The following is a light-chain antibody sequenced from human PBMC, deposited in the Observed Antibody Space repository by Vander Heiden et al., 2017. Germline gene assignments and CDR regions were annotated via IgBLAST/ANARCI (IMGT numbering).Light chain of an antibody. CDR2: WAL. J-gene: IGKJ2*01. Sequence: DIVMTQSPDALAVSLAERAALNCKSSQSVLSSSNTNNSLARYPHTPGQPLKLVTYWALTRAAGVPDRLKGSGYGTDSTLTISSRKTEDVAVYACQQNDSNPPYTFGQGTKLEIK. V-gene: IGKV4-1*01. CDR1: QSVLSSSNTNNS. CDR3: QQNDSNPPYT.